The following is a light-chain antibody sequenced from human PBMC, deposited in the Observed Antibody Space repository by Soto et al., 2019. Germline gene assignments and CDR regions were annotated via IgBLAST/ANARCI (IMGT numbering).Light chain of an antibody. CDR2: GAS. Sequence: EIVLTQSPGTLSLSPGERATLSCRASQSVSSSYLAWYQQKPGQAPRLLIYGASSRATGIPDRFSGSGSGTDFPLTISRLEPDDFAVYYCPQYGSSPPRFTFGPGTKVDIK. CDR3: PQYGSSPPRFT. V-gene: IGKV3-20*01. CDR1: QSVSSSY. J-gene: IGKJ3*01.